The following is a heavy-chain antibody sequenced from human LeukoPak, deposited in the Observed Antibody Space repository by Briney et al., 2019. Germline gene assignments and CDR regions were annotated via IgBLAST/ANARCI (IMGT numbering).Heavy chain of an antibody. CDR1: GFPFYSYW. CDR3: ARSVPYGTTWYGRSDC. J-gene: IGHJ4*02. Sequence: GGSLRLSCTASGFPFYSYWMTWVRQTPGKGLEWVANIRHDGSTKYYVDSVKGRFTISRDNAMNSLYLQMDSLRVEDTAIYYCARSVPYGTTWYGRSDCWGQGTQVTVSS. V-gene: IGHV3-7*03. D-gene: IGHD6-13*01. CDR2: IRHDGSTK.